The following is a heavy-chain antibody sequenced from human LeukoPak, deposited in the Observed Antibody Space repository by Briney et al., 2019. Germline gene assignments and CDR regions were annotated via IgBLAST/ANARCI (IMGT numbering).Heavy chain of an antibody. Sequence: GGSLRLFCAASGFTFSSYAMSWVRQAPGKGLEWVSGISGSGGSTYHADSVKGRFTISRDNSKNTLYLQMNSLRAEDTALYYCAKGYCSGGSCYNWYFDLWGRGTLVTVSS. CDR1: GFTFSSYA. CDR2: ISGSGGST. CDR3: AKGYCSGGSCYNWYFDL. J-gene: IGHJ2*01. V-gene: IGHV3-23*01. D-gene: IGHD2-15*01.